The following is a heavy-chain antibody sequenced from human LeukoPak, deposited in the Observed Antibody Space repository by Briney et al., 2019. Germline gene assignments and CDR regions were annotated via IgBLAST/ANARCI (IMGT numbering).Heavy chain of an antibody. CDR2: INPGSGGT. V-gene: IGHV1-46*01. J-gene: IGHJ4*02. D-gene: IGHD3-10*02. CDR3: ARAVREVTPDY. Sequence: ASVKVSCKASGYTFTNYYIHWVRQAPGQGLEWMGIINPGSGGTTYAQKFQGRVTMTRNTSISTAYMELSSLRSEDTAVYYCARAVREVTPDYWGQGTLVTVSS. CDR1: GYTFTNYY.